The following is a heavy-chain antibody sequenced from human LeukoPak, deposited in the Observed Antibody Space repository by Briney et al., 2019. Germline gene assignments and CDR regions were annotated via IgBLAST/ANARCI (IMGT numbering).Heavy chain of an antibody. CDR3: AREAQQFWSVGAMDV. J-gene: IGHJ6*02. V-gene: IGHV3-48*04. CDR1: GFTFSSYS. CDR2: ISSSSSTI. D-gene: IGHD3-3*01. Sequence: GGSLRLSCAASGFTFSSYSMNWVRQAPGKGLEWVSYISSSSSTIYYADSVKGRFTISRDNAKNTLYLQMNSLRAEDTAVYYCAREAQQFWSVGAMDVWGQGTAVSVSS.